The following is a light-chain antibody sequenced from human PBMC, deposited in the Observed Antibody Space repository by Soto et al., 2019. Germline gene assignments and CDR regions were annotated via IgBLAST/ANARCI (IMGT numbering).Light chain of an antibody. CDR1: SSNIGAGYD. J-gene: IGLJ2*01. V-gene: IGLV1-40*01. CDR3: QSYDSSLSVV. CDR2: GNI. Sequence: QPVLTQPPSVSGAPGQRVTISCTGCSSNIGAGYDVHWYQQLPGTAPKILIYGNINRPSGVPDRFSGSKSGTSASLAITGLQAEDEADYYCQSYDSSLSVVFGGGTKLTVL.